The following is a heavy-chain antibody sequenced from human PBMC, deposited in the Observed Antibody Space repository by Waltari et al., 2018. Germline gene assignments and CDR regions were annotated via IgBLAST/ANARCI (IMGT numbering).Heavy chain of an antibody. CDR2: IRSNANSYAT. CDR1: SCSA. CDR3: TFGYCSGGSCYRFDY. D-gene: IGHD2-15*01. Sequence: SCSAMPWVRHASGKGLEWVGRIRSNANSYATAYAASVKGRFTISRDDSKNTAYLQMNSLKTEDTAVYYCTFGYCSGGSCYRFDYWGQGTLVTVSS. J-gene: IGHJ4*02. V-gene: IGHV3-73*01.